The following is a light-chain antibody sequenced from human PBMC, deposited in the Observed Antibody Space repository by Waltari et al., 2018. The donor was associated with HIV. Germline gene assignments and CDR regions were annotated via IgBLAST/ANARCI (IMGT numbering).Light chain of an antibody. CDR1: TTDIGAFDL. CDR3: SSYSTLKTIL. V-gene: IGLV2-14*03. CDR2: GVT. Sequence: QSALTQPASVSGSPGQSVTISCTGGTTDIGAFDLVSWYLQRSGEAPQLIIFGVTSRPSGVSSRFSGFKSGHTASLTISGLHDGDEAYYFCSSYSTLKTILFGGGTKLTV. J-gene: IGLJ3*02.